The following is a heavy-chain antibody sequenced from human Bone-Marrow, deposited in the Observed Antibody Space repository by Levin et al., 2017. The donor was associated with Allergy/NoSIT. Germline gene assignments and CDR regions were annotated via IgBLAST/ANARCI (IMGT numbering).Heavy chain of an antibody. D-gene: IGHD5-24*01. CDR3: TRARWLQSDFDY. CDR2: IRSQDYGGTT. CDR1: GFTFGDYA. V-gene: IGHV3-49*03. Sequence: GGSLRLSCTASGFTFGDYAMAWFRQAPGKGLAWVGYIRSQDYGGTTEYVASVEGRSTISRDDSESVAYLQMNSLKTEDTAVYYCTRARWLQSDFDYWGQGTLVTVSS. J-gene: IGHJ4*02.